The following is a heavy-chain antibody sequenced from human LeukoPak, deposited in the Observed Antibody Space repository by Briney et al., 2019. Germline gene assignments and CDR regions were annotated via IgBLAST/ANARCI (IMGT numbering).Heavy chain of an antibody. CDR1: GFTFSSYA. V-gene: IGHV3-23*01. Sequence: PGGSLRLSCAASGFTFSSYAMSWVRQAPGKGLEWVSAISGSGGSTYYADSVKGRFTIPRDNSKNTLYLQMNSLRAEDTAVYYCAKSYMVRGVSRVRFDYWGQGTLVTVSS. CDR2: ISGSGGST. D-gene: IGHD3-10*01. CDR3: AKSYMVRGVSRVRFDY. J-gene: IGHJ4*02.